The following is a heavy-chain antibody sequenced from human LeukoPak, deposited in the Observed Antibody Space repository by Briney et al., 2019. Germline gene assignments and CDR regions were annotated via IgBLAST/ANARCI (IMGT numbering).Heavy chain of an antibody. CDR3: ARAKRNGFDI. CDR1: GFTFNNNG. Sequence: PGGSLRLSCAASGFTFNNNGMHWVRQAPGKGLEWVAFIRYDGIYKYYADSVKGRFTISRDNSKNTLYLQMNSLRAEDTAVYYCARAKRNGFDIWGQGTMVTVSS. J-gene: IGHJ3*02. CDR2: IRYDGIYK. V-gene: IGHV3-30*02.